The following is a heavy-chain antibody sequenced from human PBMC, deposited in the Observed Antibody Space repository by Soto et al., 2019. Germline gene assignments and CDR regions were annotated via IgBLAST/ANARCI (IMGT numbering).Heavy chain of an antibody. CDR1: GYTFTSYA. Sequence: ASVKVSCKASGYTFTSYAMHWVRQAPGQRLEWMGWINAGNGNTKYSQKFQGRVTITRDTSASTAYMELSSLRSEDRAVYYCATGPSSSNGYRQFDYLGQGTLVTVS. J-gene: IGHJ4*02. CDR2: INAGNGNT. CDR3: ATGPSSSNGYRQFDY. V-gene: IGHV1-3*01. D-gene: IGHD6-25*01.